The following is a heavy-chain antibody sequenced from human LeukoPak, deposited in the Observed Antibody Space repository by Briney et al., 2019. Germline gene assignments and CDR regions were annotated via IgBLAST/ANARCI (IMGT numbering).Heavy chain of an antibody. J-gene: IGHJ3*02. CDR3: ARGSRYEWELQPYAFDI. CDR2: MNPHSGNT. D-gene: IGHD1-26*01. V-gene: IGHV1-8*01. Sequence: GASVKVSCKASGYTFTSYDINWVRQATGQGLEWMGWMNPHSGNTGYARKFQGRVTMTRNTSISTAYMELSSLRSEDTAVYYCARGSRYEWELQPYAFDIWGQGTMVTVSS. CDR1: GYTFTSYD.